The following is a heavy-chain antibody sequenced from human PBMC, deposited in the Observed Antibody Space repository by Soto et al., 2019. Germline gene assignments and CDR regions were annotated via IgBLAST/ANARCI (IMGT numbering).Heavy chain of an antibody. V-gene: IGHV1-8*01. CDR3: AREKTSYGMAV. Sequence: QVQLVQSVAEVKKPGASVKVSCKASGYTFTSYDITWVRQATGPGLEWMGWMNPNSGNTGYAQKFQGRVTMTRTTSISKDYMELSSLRSKDTGVYYCAREKTSYGMAVWGQGTKVTVSS. CDR2: MNPNSGNT. J-gene: IGHJ6*02. CDR1: GYTFTSYD.